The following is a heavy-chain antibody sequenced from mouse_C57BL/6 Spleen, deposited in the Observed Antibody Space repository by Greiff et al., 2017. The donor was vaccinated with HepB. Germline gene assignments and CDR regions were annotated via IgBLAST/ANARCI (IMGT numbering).Heavy chain of an antibody. CDR1: GYSITSGYY. Sequence: EVQVVESGPGLVKPSQSLSLTCSVTGYSITSGYYWNWIRQFPGNKLEWMGYISYDGSNNYNPSLKNRISITRDTSKNQFFLKLNSVTTEDTATYYCARRGFITTVVARDFFAYWGQGTLVTVSA. CDR2: ISYDGSN. D-gene: IGHD1-1*01. J-gene: IGHJ3*01. CDR3: ARRGFITTVVARDFFAY. V-gene: IGHV3-6*01.